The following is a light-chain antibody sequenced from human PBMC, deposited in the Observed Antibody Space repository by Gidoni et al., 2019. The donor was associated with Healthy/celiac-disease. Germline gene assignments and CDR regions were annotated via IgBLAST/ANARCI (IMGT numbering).Light chain of an antibody. Sequence: SYVLTQPPSASVAPGQTARITCGGNNIGSKSVHWYQQKPGQAPVLVVYEDSDRPSGIPERFSGSNSGNTATLTISRVEAGDEADYYCQVWDSSSDLSWVFGGGTKLTVL. CDR3: QVWDSSSDLSWV. CDR1: NIGSKS. J-gene: IGLJ3*02. CDR2: EDS. V-gene: IGLV3-21*02.